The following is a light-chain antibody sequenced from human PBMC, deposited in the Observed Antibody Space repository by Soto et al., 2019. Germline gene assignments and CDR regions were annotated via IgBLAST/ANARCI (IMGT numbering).Light chain of an antibody. J-gene: IGKJ5*01. CDR2: GAS. V-gene: IGKV3-15*01. CDR3: QQYNNWPPVT. CDR1: QSISSN. Sequence: EIVLTQSPGTLSLSPGERATLSCRASQSISSNLAWYQQKPGQAPRLLIYGASTRATGIPARFSGSGSGTEFTLTISSLQSEDFAVYYCQQYNNWPPVTFGQGTRLEI.